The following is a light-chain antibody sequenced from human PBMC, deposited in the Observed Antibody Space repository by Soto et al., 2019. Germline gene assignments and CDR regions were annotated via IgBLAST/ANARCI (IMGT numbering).Light chain of an antibody. V-gene: IGKV4-1*01. CDR2: WAS. Sequence: DTVMTQSPDSLAVSLGERATINCKSSQNVLYNSNNKNYLAWYQQKPGQPPKLLIYWASTRESGVPDRFSGSGSGTDFTLTISSLQADDVAVYYCQQYYSTPPTFGGGTKVEIK. CDR3: QQYYSTPPT. J-gene: IGKJ4*01. CDR1: QNVLYNSNNKNY.